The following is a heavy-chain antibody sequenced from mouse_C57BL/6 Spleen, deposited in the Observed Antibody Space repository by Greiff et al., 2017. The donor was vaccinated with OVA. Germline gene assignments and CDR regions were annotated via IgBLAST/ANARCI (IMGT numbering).Heavy chain of an antibody. V-gene: IGHV5-16*01. CDR2: INYDGSST. J-gene: IGHJ4*01. Sequence: EVKLVESEGGLVQPGSSMKLSCTASGFTFSDYYMAWVRQVPEKGLEWVANINYDGSSTYYLDSLKSRFIISRDNAKNILYLQMSSLKSEDTATYYCARDLDDAMDYWGQGTSVTVSS. CDR1: GFTFSDYY. CDR3: ARDLDDAMDY.